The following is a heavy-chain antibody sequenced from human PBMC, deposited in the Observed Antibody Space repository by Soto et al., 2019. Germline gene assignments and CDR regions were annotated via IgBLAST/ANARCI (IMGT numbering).Heavy chain of an antibody. J-gene: IGHJ4*02. CDR1: GFTFSSYG. V-gene: IGHV3-30*18. Sequence: QVQLVESGGGVVQPGRSLRLSCAASGFTFSSYGMHWVRQAPGKGLEWVAVVSYDGSNKYYADSVKGRFSISRDNSKNTLYLQMNRLRAEDTAVYYCEKDIGKQWHYFDYWGQGTLVTVSS. D-gene: IGHD6-19*01. CDR3: EKDIGKQWHYFDY. CDR2: VSYDGSNK.